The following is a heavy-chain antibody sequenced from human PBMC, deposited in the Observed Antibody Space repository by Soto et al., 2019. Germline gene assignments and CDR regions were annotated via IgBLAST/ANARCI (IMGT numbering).Heavy chain of an antibody. V-gene: IGHV3-30-3*01. D-gene: IGHD3-10*01. J-gene: IGHJ4*02. CDR1: GFTFSSYA. CDR3: AKDLMLYFYCSGSLDY. Sequence: GGSLRLSCAASGFTFSSYAMHWVRQAPGKGLEWVAVISYDGSNKYYADSVKGRFTISRDNSKNTLYLQMNSLRAQDTAVYYCAKDLMLYFYCSGSLDYLGQGTLVTVSS. CDR2: ISYDGSNK.